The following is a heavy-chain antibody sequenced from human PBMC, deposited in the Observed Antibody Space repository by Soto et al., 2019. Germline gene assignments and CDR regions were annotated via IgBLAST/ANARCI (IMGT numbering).Heavy chain of an antibody. CDR1: GGTFSSYT. D-gene: IGHD5-18*01. CDR3: ARWGGTAMVPYNWFDP. J-gene: IGHJ5*02. Sequence: QVQLVQSGAEVKKPGSSVKVSCKASGGTFSSYTISWVRQAPGQGLEWMGRIIPILGIANYAQKFQGRVTITADKSTSTAYMEVSSLRSEDTAVYYCARWGGTAMVPYNWFDPWGQGTLVTVSS. V-gene: IGHV1-69*02. CDR2: IIPILGIA.